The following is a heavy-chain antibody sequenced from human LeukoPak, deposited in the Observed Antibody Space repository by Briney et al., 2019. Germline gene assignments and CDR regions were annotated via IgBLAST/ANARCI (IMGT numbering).Heavy chain of an antibody. D-gene: IGHD6-19*01. CDR3: AKDARRSDGWYFFDH. J-gene: IGHJ4*02. Sequence: GGSLRLSCSASGFTFSSYAMHWVRQAPGKGLEYVPAISSNGGSTYYADSVKGRFTISRDNSKNTLYLQMSSLRAEDTAVYYCAKDARRSDGWYFFDHWGQGTLVTVSS. V-gene: IGHV3-64D*06. CDR1: GFTFSSYA. CDR2: ISSNGGST.